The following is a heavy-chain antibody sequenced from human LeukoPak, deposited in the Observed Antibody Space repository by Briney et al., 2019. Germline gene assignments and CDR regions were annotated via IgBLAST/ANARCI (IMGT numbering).Heavy chain of an antibody. J-gene: IGHJ4*02. CDR3: AKRGVD. CDR2: ISGSSSDI. V-gene: IGHV3-21*04. CDR1: GFTFSNYA. Sequence: PGGSLRLSCAASGFTFSNYAMNWVRQAPGKGLEWVSSISGSSSDIYYADSVKGRFTISRDNAKNSLYLQINRLRAEDTAVYYCAKRGVDWGQGTLVTVSS. D-gene: IGHD3-10*01.